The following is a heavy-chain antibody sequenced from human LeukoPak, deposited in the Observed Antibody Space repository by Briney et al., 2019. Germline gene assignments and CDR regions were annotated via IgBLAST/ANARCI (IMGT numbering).Heavy chain of an antibody. V-gene: IGHV3-30*03. Sequence: GGSLRLSCAASGFTFSNYGIHWVRQAPGKGLEWVAVISYDGSNKYADSVKGRFTISRDNSKNTLYLQMNSRRTEDTAVYYCATTLGSGWKFDYWGQGTLVTVSS. J-gene: IGHJ4*02. CDR1: GFTFSNYG. D-gene: IGHD6-19*01. CDR2: ISYDGSNK. CDR3: ATTLGSGWKFDY.